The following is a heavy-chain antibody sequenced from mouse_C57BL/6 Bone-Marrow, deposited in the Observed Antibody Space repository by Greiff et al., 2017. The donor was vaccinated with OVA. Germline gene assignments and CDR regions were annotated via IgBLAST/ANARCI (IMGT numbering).Heavy chain of an antibody. CDR3: ARDDYGSSFYYAMDY. J-gene: IGHJ4*01. Sequence: EVQGVESGGGLVKPGGSLKLSCAASGFTFSSYAMSWVRQTPEKRLEWVATISDGGSYTYYPDNVKGRFTISRDNAKNKLYLQMSHLKSEDTAMYYCARDDYGSSFYYAMDYWGQGTSVTVSS. CDR1: GFTFSSYA. D-gene: IGHD1-1*01. V-gene: IGHV5-4*01. CDR2: ISDGGSYT.